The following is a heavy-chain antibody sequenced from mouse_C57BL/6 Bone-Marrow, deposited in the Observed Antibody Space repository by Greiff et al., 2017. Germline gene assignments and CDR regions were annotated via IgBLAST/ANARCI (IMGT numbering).Heavy chain of an antibody. J-gene: IGHJ2*01. CDR3: ASYYGIRRCYFDY. D-gene: IGHD2-1*01. CDR2: INPSSGYT. Sequence: VQLQQSGAELAKPGASVKLSCKASGYTFTSYWMHWVKQRPGQGLEWIGYINPSSGYTNYNQKFKDKATLTADKSSSTAYMQLSSLTYEDSAVYYCASYYGIRRCYFDYWGQGTTLTVSS. CDR1: GYTFTSYW. V-gene: IGHV1-7*01.